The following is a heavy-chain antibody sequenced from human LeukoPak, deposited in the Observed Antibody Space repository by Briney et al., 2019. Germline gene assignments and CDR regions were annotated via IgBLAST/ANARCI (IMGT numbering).Heavy chain of an antibody. D-gene: IGHD5-18*01. Sequence: GRSLRLSCAASGFTFSSYGMHWVRQAPGKGLEWVAVIWYDGSNKYYAESVKGRFTISRDNSKNTLYMQMNSLRAEDTAVYYCASPLAMDDAFDIWGQGTMVTVSS. J-gene: IGHJ3*02. V-gene: IGHV3-33*01. CDR2: IWYDGSNK. CDR3: ASPLAMDDAFDI. CDR1: GFTFSSYG.